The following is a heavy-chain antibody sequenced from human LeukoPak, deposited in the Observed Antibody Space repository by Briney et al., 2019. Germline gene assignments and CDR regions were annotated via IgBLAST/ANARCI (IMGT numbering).Heavy chain of an antibody. J-gene: IGHJ4*02. V-gene: IGHV3-23*01. CDR2: ISGGGETT. CDR1: GFTVTGTY. CDR3: AKGDGGSCSSSSCSTYFDY. Sequence: AGGSLRLSCAASGFTVTGTYMTWVRQAPGKGLEWVSAISGGGETTYNADSVKGRFIISRDNSKNTLYLQMKGLRAEDTAIYYCAKGDGGSCSSSSCSTYFDYWGQGTLVTVSP. D-gene: IGHD2-15*01.